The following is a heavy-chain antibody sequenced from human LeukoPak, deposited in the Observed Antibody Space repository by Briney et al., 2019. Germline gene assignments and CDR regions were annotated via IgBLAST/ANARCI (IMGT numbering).Heavy chain of an antibody. CDR3: AGSYHAFDI. CDR2: INHSGST. Sequence: SETLSLTCAVYGGSFSGYYWSWIRQPPGKGLEWIGEINHSGSTNYNPSLKSRVTISVDTSKNQFSLKLSSVTAADTAVYYCAGSYHAFDIWGQGTMVTVSS. CDR1: GGSFSGYY. D-gene: IGHD5-18*01. V-gene: IGHV4-34*01. J-gene: IGHJ3*02.